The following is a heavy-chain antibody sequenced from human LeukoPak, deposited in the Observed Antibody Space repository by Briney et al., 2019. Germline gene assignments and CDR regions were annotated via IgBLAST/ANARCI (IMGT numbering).Heavy chain of an antibody. V-gene: IGHV1-46*01. CDR2: INPSGGST. J-gene: IGHJ3*02. CDR3: ARESEGLDAFDI. Sequence: ASVKVSCKASGYTFTGYYMHWVRQAPGQGLEWMGIINPSGGSTSYAQKFQGRVTMTRDMSTSTVYMELSSLRSEDTAVYYCARESEGLDAFDIWGQGTMVTVSS. CDR1: GYTFTGYY.